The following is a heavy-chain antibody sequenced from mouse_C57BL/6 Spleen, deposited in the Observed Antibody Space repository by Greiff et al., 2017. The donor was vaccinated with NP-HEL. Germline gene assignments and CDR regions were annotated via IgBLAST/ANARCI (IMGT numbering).Heavy chain of an antibody. J-gene: IGHJ1*03. CDR2: IRNKANGYTT. CDR1: GFTFTDYY. Sequence: EVKLMESGGGLVQPGGSLSLSCAASGFTFTDYYMSWVRQPPGKALEWLGFIRNKANGYTTEYSASVKGRFTISRDNSQSILYLQMNALRAEDSATYYCARYQTLYWYFDVWGTGTTVTVSS. V-gene: IGHV7-3*01. CDR3: ARYQTLYWYFDV.